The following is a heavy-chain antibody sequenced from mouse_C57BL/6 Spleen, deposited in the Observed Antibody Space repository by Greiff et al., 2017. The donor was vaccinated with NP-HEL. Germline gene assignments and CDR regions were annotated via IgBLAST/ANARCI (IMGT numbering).Heavy chain of an antibody. Sequence: VQLQQSGPELVKPGASVKMSCKASGYTFTDYNMHWVKQSHGKSLEWIGYINPNNGGTSYNQKFKGKATLTVNKSSSTAYMELRSLTSEDSAVYYCARGDLQLLRWGGWGQGTTLTVSS. CDR3: ARGDLQLLRWGG. J-gene: IGHJ2*01. CDR1: GYTFTDYN. CDR2: INPNNGGT. V-gene: IGHV1-22*01. D-gene: IGHD2-4*01.